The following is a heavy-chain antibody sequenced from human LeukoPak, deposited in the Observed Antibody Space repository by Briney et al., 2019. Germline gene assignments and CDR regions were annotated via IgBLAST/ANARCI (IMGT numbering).Heavy chain of an antibody. D-gene: IGHD6-19*01. CDR3: AKKNGGGWPTIFFDY. CDR1: GFSFSINA. V-gene: IGHV3-23*01. Sequence: GGSLRLSCVASGFSFSINAMIWVRQAPGKGLEWVSGISGIGDTLFYSDPVKGRFTVSRDNSKNTVYLQMNSLRVEDSAVYYCAKKNGGGWPTIFFDYWGQGILVTVSS. CDR2: ISGIGDTL. J-gene: IGHJ4*02.